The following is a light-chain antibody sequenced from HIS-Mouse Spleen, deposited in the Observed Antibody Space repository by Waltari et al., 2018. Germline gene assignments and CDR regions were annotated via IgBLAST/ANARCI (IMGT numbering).Light chain of an antibody. V-gene: IGLV2-18*02. CDR2: EVS. J-gene: IGLJ1*01. CDR1: SSDVGSYNR. CDR3: SSYTSSSTV. Sequence: QSALTQPPSVSGSPGQSVTISCTGTSSDVGSYNRVSWYQQPPGTAPKLMSYEVSSRPSGVPDRFSRSKSGNTASLTISVLQAEDEADYYCSSYTSSSTVFRTGTKVTVL.